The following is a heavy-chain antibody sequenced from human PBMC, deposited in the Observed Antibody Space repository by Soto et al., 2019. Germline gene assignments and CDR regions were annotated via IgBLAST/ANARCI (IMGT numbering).Heavy chain of an antibody. CDR3: ARLGYKGAIFFDS. Sequence: GESLKISFEISGYNFTAYWLVLVLQMPGKGLECMGNIHPSDSETHYRPSFQGQVTFSADKSISTAYLQWATLKASDTAIYFCARLGYKGAIFFDSWGQGTLVTVSS. CDR1: GYNFTAYW. CDR2: IHPSDSET. J-gene: IGHJ4*02. V-gene: IGHV5-51*01. D-gene: IGHD5-12*01.